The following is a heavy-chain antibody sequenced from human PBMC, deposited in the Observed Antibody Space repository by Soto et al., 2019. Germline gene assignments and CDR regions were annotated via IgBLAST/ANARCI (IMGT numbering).Heavy chain of an antibody. CDR1: GGSISSYY. V-gene: IGHV4-59*08. CDR3: ARHLKPLVGFWSGYYHYYSSGMDV. D-gene: IGHD3-3*01. Sequence: SETLSLTCTVSGGSISSYYWSWIRQPPGKGLEWIGYIYYSGSTKYNPSLKSPVTISVDTSKNPFSLKRTSVTAADTAVYYCARHLKPLVGFWSGYYHYYSSGMDVWGQGTTVPVSS. CDR2: IYYSGST. J-gene: IGHJ6*02.